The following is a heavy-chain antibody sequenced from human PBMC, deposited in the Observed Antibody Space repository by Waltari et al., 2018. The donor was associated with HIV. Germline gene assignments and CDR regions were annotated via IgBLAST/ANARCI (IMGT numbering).Heavy chain of an antibody. CDR1: GFTFSSYE. CDR2: ISSSGSNI. CDR3: ARDGYSSSGDY. V-gene: IGHV3-48*03. J-gene: IGHJ4*02. Sequence: EVQLVESGGGLVQPGGSLRLSCAASGFTFSSYEMNWVRQAPGKGLEWVSYISSSGSNIYYADSVKGRFTISRDNAKNSLYLQMNSLRAEDTAVYYCARDGYSSSGDYWGQGTLVTVSS. D-gene: IGHD6-13*01.